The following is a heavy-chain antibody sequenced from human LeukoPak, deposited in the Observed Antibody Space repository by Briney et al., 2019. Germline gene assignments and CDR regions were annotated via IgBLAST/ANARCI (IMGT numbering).Heavy chain of an antibody. CDR1: GGSIRNGDYY. V-gene: IGHV4-30-4*01. Sequence: PSQTLSLTCTISGGSIRNGDYYWSWIRQSPGKGLEWTGYIYYSGNTFYNSSLKSQVSISGDTSKNQFSLKLTSVTAADTAVYYCARGDGYNSLDYWGQGTLVTVSS. CDR2: IYYSGNT. CDR3: ARGDGYNSLDY. J-gene: IGHJ4*02. D-gene: IGHD5-24*01.